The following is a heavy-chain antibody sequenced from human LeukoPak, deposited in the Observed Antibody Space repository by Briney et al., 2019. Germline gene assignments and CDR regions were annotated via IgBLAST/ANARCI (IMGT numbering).Heavy chain of an antibody. CDR2: ISWDGGST. J-gene: IGHJ1*01. CDR3: AKDDGGGSCHH. V-gene: IGHV3-43*01. Sequence: GGSLRLSCAASGFTFDDYTMHWVRQAPGKGLEWVSLISWDGGSTYYADSVKGRFTISRDISKNSLYLQMNSLRTEDTALYYCAKDDGGGSCHHWGQGTLVTVSS. CDR1: GFTFDDYT. D-gene: IGHD2-15*01.